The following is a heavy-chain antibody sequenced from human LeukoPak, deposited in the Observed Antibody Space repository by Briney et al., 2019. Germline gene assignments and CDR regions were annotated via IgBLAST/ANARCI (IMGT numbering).Heavy chain of an antibody. CDR2: IYHSGST. CDR1: GVSISSYY. Sequence: KPSETLSLTCTVSGVSISSYYWGWIRQPPGKGLEWIGSIYHSGSTYYNPSLKSRVTISVDTSKNQFSLKLSSVTAADTAVYYCARVLATGADSSGWGWFDPWGQGTLVTVSS. D-gene: IGHD3-22*01. CDR3: ARVLATGADSSGWGWFDP. V-gene: IGHV4-38-2*02. J-gene: IGHJ5*02.